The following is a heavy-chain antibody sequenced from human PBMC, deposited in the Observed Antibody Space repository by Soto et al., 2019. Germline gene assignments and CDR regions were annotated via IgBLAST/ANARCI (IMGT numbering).Heavy chain of an antibody. CDR1: GGSISSGDYY. Sequence: SETLSLTCTVSGGSISSGDYYWSWIRQPPGKGLEWIGYIYYSGSTYYNPSLKSRVTISVDTSKNQFSLKLSFVTAADTAVYYCAKASSGYEFDYWGQGTLVTVSS. V-gene: IGHV4-30-4*01. J-gene: IGHJ4*02. CDR3: AKASSGYEFDY. CDR2: IYYSGST. D-gene: IGHD3-22*01.